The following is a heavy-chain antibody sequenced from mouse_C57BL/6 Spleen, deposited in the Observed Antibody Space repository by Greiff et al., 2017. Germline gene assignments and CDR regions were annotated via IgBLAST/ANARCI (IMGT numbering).Heavy chain of an antibody. V-gene: IGHV1-69*01. CDR1: GYTFTSYW. J-gene: IGHJ3*01. Sequence: LQQPGAELVMPGASVKLSCKASGYTFTSYWMHWVKQRPGQGLEWIGEIDPSDSYTNYNQKFKGKSTLTVDKSSSTAYMQLSRLTYEDSAVYYCARTDYYDYGFAYWGQEALVTVSA. D-gene: IGHD2-4*01. CDR2: IDPSDSYT. CDR3: ARTDYYDYGFAY.